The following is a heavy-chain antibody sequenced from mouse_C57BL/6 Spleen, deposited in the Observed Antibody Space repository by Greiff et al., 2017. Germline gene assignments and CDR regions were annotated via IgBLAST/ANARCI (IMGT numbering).Heavy chain of an antibody. Sequence: QVQLQQSGAELARPGASVKLSCKASGYTFTSYSISWVKQRTGQGLEWIGEIYPRSGNNYYNEKFKGKATLTADKSSSTAYMELRSLTSEDSAVYFCARPTMVTTGYFDVWGTGPTVTVSS. V-gene: IGHV1-81*01. D-gene: IGHD2-10*01. CDR3: ARPTMVTTGYFDV. CDR1: GYTFTSYS. CDR2: IYPRSGNN. J-gene: IGHJ1*03.